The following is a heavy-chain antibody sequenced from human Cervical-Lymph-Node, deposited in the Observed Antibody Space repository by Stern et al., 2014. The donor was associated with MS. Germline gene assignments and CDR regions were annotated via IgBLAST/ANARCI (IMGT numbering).Heavy chain of an antibody. CDR1: GGTFSTYS. Sequence: EQLVESGAEVKKPGSSLKVSCKGSGGTFSTYSFSWVRPAPGQGLEWMGGIVPVFPATNYAHKFKGRVTIAADASTTTAYLDLTSLILEDTAVYYCATGGSRYFDYWGQGTLVTVSS. J-gene: IGHJ4*02. CDR2: IVPVFPAT. CDR3: ATGGSRYFDY. D-gene: IGHD3-16*01. V-gene: IGHV1-69*01.